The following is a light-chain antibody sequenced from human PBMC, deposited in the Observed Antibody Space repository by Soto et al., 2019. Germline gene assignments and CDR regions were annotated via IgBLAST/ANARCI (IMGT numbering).Light chain of an antibody. CDR1: QSVSGY. J-gene: IGKJ4*01. CDR3: QQRSNWPST. V-gene: IGKV3-11*01. CDR2: DAS. Sequence: DIVLTQSPATLSLSPGNRAPLSCRASQSVSGYLAWYQQKPGQAPRLLIYDASNRATGIPARFSGSGSGTDFTLTITSLEPEDFAAYYCQQRSNWPSTFGGGTKVEI.